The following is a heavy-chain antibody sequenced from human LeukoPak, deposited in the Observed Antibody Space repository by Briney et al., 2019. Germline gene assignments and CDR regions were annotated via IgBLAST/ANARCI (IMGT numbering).Heavy chain of an antibody. D-gene: IGHD2-21*02. CDR3: ARAVVTAIGYPGAFDI. CDR1: GFTFSSYD. V-gene: IGHV3-13*01. Sequence: PGGSLRLSCAASGFTFSSYDMHWVRQATGKGLEWVSAIGTAGDTYYPGSVKGRFTISRENAKNSLYLQMNSLRAEDTAVYYCARAVVTAIGYPGAFDIWGQGTMVTVSS. J-gene: IGHJ3*02. CDR2: IGTAGDT.